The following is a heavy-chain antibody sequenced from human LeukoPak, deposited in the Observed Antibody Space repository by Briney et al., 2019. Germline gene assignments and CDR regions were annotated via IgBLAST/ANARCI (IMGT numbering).Heavy chain of an antibody. CDR2: ISSGSTSI. D-gene: IGHD4/OR15-4a*01. J-gene: IGHJ3*01. Sequence: PGGSLRLSCAASGSTFSSYSMHWVRQAPGKGPEWVSSISSGSTSIHYVDSVKGRFTISRDNAKNSLYLQMYSLGAEDTAVYYCARRARDAFDLWGQGTMVTVSS. CDR1: GSTFSSYS. CDR3: ARRARDAFDL. V-gene: IGHV3-21*01.